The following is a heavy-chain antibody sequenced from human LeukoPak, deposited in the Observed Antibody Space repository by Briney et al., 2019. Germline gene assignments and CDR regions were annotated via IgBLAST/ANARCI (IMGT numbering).Heavy chain of an antibody. J-gene: IGHJ4*02. CDR1: GYTFTNYG. D-gene: IGHD2-2*01. Sequence: RASVKVSCKASGYTFTNYGISWVRQAPGQGLEWMGWISTYNGDTNYAQKLQGRVTMTADTSTSTTYMELRSLRSDDTAVYYCALIPYCTTATCYYFDYWGQGTLVTVSS. CDR2: ISTYNGDT. CDR3: ALIPYCTTATCYYFDY. V-gene: IGHV1-18*01.